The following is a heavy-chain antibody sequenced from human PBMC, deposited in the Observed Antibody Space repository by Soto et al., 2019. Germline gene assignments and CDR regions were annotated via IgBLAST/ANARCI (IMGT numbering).Heavy chain of an antibody. CDR2: IDPSYSYT. V-gene: IGHV5-10-1*01. D-gene: IGHD6-13*01. J-gene: IGHJ6*02. CDR3: ARLAAAGTYYYGMDV. Sequence: GASLKKSCTGSLSIFTSYWISWVRPLPGKGLEWMLIIDPSYSYTNYSPSFQGHVTISADKSISTAYLQWSSLKASDTAMYYCARLAAAGTYYYGMDVWGQGTTVTVSS. CDR1: LSIFTSYW.